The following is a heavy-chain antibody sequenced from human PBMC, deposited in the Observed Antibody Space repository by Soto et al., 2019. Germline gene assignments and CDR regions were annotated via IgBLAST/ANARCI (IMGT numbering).Heavy chain of an antibody. V-gene: IGHV3-23*01. J-gene: IGHJ5*02. CDR1: GFTFSSYA. CDR2: ISGSGGST. Sequence: GGSLRLSCAASGFTFSSYAMSWVRQAPGKGLEWVSAISGSGGSTYYADSVKGRFTISRDNSKNTLYLQMNSLRAEDTAVYYCAKVLLWFKSTLPGFDPWGQGTLVTVSS. D-gene: IGHD3-10*01. CDR3: AKVLLWFKSTLPGFDP.